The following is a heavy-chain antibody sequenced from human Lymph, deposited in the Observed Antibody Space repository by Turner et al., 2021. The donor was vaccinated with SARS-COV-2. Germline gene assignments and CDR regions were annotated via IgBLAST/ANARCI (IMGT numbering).Heavy chain of an antibody. CDR2: IIPILGIA. J-gene: IGHJ6*02. CDR3: ARIEAPGMGGGVFYYYYGMDV. Sequence: QVQLVQSGAEVKKPGSSVKVSCKASGGTFSSYAISWVRQAPGQGLEWRVGIIPILGIANYAQRFQGRVTITADKSTSTAYLELSSLSSEETAVYYCARIEAPGMGGGVFYYYYGMDVWGQGTTVTVSS. CDR1: GGTFSSYA. D-gene: IGHD6-13*01. V-gene: IGHV1-69*10.